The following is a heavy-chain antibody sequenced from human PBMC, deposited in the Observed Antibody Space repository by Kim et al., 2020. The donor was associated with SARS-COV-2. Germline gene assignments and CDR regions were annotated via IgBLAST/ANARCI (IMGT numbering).Heavy chain of an antibody. CDR1: GFTFSSYG. J-gene: IGHJ4*02. D-gene: IGHD5-18*01. CDR3: AKEGPHSYGYYCFDY. V-gene: IGHV3-30*18. CDR2: ISYDGSNK. Sequence: GGSLRLSCAASGFTFSSYGMHWVRQAPGKGLEWVAVISYDGSNKYYADSVKGRFTISRDNSKNTLYLQMNSLRAEDTAVYYCAKEGPHSYGYYCFDYWGQGTLVTVSS.